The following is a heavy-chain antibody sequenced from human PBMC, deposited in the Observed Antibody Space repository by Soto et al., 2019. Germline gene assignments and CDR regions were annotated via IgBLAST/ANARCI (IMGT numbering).Heavy chain of an antibody. Sequence: GGSLRLSCIASEFTFISSFLDWARHAPGQGQEWVSNINQDGSGTYYLDSVKGRFTISRDNAKNSLYLQMNSLRAEDTAVYYCARYCRGSGRYFFDHWGQGTLVTVSS. D-gene: IGHD6-19*01. V-gene: IGHV3-7*03. CDR1: EFTFISSF. CDR2: INQDGSGT. CDR3: ARYCRGSGRYFFDH. J-gene: IGHJ4*02.